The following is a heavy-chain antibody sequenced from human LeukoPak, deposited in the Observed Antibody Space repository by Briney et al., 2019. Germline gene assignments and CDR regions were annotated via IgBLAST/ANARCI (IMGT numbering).Heavy chain of an antibody. CDR3: ARLNAWWDILTGYYKAIFDY. V-gene: IGHV4-39*01. CDR1: GGSISSYY. D-gene: IGHD3-9*01. Sequence: SETLSLTCTVSGGSISSYYWGWIRQPPGKGLEWIGSIYYSGSTYYNPSLKSRVTISVDTSKNQFSLKLSSVTAADTAVYYCARLNAWWDILTGYYKAIFDYWGQGTLVTVSS. J-gene: IGHJ4*02. CDR2: IYYSGST.